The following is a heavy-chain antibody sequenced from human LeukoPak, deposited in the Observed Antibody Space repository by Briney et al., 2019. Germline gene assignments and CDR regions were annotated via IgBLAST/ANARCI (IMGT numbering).Heavy chain of an antibody. CDR1: GGTFTIYA. J-gene: IGHJ6*04. Sequence: SVNVSFKASGGTFTIYAISWVRQAPGPGLEWMGGIIPIFGTANYAQKFQGRVTITADESTSTAYMELSSLRSEDTAVYYCARRGRAAAVLGYYYGMDVWGKGTTVTVSS. CDR2: IIPIFGTA. V-gene: IGHV1-69*13. CDR3: ARRGRAAAVLGYYYGMDV. D-gene: IGHD6-13*01.